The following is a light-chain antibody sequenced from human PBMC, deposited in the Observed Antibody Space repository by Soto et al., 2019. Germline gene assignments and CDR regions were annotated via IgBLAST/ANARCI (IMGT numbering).Light chain of an antibody. CDR2: DAS. Sequence: DIQSTQSPSTLSASVGDRVTITCRASQSISSWLAWYQQKPGKAPKLLIYDASSLESGVPSRSSGSGSGTEFTLTITSLQPDDFATYYCQKYNSYPWKFGQGTKVDIK. J-gene: IGKJ1*01. CDR1: QSISSW. V-gene: IGKV1-5*01. CDR3: QKYNSYPWK.